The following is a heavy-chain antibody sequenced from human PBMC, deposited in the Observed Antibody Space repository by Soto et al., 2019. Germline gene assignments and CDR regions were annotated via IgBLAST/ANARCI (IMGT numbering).Heavy chain of an antibody. D-gene: IGHD3-22*01. CDR2: VSPHSGDT. J-gene: IGHJ5*02. CDR3: ASSFDYDGSDLHYFDP. Sequence: QVQLVQSGAEVKKPGASVKVSCTASGYTFTGYYIHWVRQAPGQGLQWMGWVSPHSGDTNYAQEFQGSVTMTGDASISTAYMELTRLTSDDTAVYYCASSFDYDGSDLHYFDPWGQGTLVTVSS. CDR1: GYTFTGYY. V-gene: IGHV1-2*02.